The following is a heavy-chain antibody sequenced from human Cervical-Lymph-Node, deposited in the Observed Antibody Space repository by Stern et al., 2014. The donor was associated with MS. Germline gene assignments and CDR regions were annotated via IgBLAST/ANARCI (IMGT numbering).Heavy chain of an antibody. Sequence: EVQLVQSGGGLVKPGGSLRLSCAASGFTFSSYSMNWVRQAPGKGLAGVSSISSSSSYIYYADSVKGRFTISRDNAKNSLYLQMNSLRAEDTAVYYCARDLPPGSGCVDYWGQGTLVTVSS. CDR3: ARDLPPGSGCVDY. CDR2: ISSSSSYI. CDR1: GFTFSSYS. V-gene: IGHV3-21*01. J-gene: IGHJ4*02. D-gene: IGHD6-19*01.